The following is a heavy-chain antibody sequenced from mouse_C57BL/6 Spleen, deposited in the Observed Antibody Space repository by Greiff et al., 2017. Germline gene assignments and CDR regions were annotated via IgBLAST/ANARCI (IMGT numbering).Heavy chain of an antibody. CDR2: FSGGGGNT. J-gene: IGHJ3*01. CDR1: GFTFSSYT. V-gene: IGHV5-9*04. CDR3: AKPYGNYVGWFAY. D-gene: IGHD2-1*01. Sequence: EVQVVESGGGLVKPGGSLKLSCAASGFTFSSYTMSWVRQTPEKRLAWVATFSGGGGNTYYPDSVNGRFTISRDNAKNTLYQQMSSLRSEDTSVYYCAKPYGNYVGWFAYWGQGTLVTVSA.